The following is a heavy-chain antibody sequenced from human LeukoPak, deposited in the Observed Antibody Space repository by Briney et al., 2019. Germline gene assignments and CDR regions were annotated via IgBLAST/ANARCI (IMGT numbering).Heavy chain of an antibody. D-gene: IGHD5-12*01. Sequence: GGSLRLSCAASGFTFSSYAMHWVRQAPGKGLGWVAVISYDGSNKYYADSVKGRFTISRDNSKNTLYLQMNSLRAEDTAVYYCARDDESGGYVLWGQGTLVTVSS. CDR3: ARDDESGGYVL. CDR1: GFTFSSYA. V-gene: IGHV3-30-3*01. CDR2: ISYDGSNK. J-gene: IGHJ4*02.